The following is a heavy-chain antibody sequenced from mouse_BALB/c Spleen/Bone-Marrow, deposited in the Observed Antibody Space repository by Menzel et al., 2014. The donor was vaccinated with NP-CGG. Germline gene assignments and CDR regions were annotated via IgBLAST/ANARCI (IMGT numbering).Heavy chain of an antibody. CDR2: ISSGSSTI. Sequence: EVQLVESGGGLVQPGGSRKLSCAASGFTFSSFGMHWVRQAPEKGLEWVAYISSGSSTIYYADTVKGRFTISRDIPKNTLFLQMTSLRSEDTAMYYCTRKGALITHYYAMDYWGQGTSVTVSS. CDR1: GFTFSSFG. CDR3: TRKGALITHYYAMDY. D-gene: IGHD2-4*01. J-gene: IGHJ4*01. V-gene: IGHV5-17*02.